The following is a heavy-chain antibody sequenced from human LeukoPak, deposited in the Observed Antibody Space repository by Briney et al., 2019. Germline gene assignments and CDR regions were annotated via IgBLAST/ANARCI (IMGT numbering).Heavy chain of an antibody. Sequence: GGSLRLSCVASGFSFSSCWMSWVRQALGKGLEWVANIKEDGREKYYVDSVKGRFTISRDNAKNSLYLQMNSLRAEDTAVYYCARDPNWGSPSGYFDYWGQGTLVTVSS. CDR3: ARDPNWGSPSGYFDY. CDR2: IKEDGREK. V-gene: IGHV3-7*03. D-gene: IGHD7-27*01. CDR1: GFSFSSCW. J-gene: IGHJ4*02.